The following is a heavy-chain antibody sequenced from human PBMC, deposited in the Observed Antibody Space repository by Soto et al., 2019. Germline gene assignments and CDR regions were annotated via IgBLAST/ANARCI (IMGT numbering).Heavy chain of an antibody. D-gene: IGHD2-8*01. V-gene: IGHV3-9*01. Sequence: GGSLRLSCAASGFTFDDYAMHWVRQAPGKGLEWVSGISWNSGSIGYADSVKGRFTISRDNAKNSLYLQMNSLRAEDTALYYCAKDIRYCTNGVCYRNYYYGMDVWGQGTTVTVSS. CDR3: AKDIRYCTNGVCYRNYYYGMDV. J-gene: IGHJ6*02. CDR1: GFTFDDYA. CDR2: ISWNSGSI.